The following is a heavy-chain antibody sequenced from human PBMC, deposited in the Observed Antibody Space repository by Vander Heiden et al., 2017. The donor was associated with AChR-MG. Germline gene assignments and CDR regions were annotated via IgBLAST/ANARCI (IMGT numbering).Heavy chain of an antibody. CDR1: GYTFTSYG. CDR2: ISAYNGNT. D-gene: IGHD1-7*01. V-gene: IGHV1-18*01. J-gene: IGHJ5*02. CDR3: ARAKLELGPVSWFDP. Sequence: QVQLVQSGAEVKKPGASVKVSCKAFGYTFTSYGISWVRQAPGQGLEWMGWISAYNGNTDYAQKLQGRVTMTIDTSTSTAYMELRSLRSDDTAVYYCARAKLELGPVSWFDPWGQGTLVTVSS.